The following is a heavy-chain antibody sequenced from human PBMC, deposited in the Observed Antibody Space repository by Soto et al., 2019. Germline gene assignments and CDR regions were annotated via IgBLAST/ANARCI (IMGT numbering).Heavy chain of an antibody. J-gene: IGHJ6*02. D-gene: IGHD2-2*03. CDR3: ARLNGYCVSTNCHGYYGMDV. CDR1: GGSISSTNW. Sequence: SETLSLTCTVSGGSISSTNWWGWIRQPPGKGLEWIGYISYSGSTYYNPSLKSRVTMSVDTSKNEFSLRLSSVTAADTAVYYCARLNGYCVSTNCHGYYGMDVWGQGTTVTVSS. CDR2: ISYSGST. V-gene: IGHV4-28*01.